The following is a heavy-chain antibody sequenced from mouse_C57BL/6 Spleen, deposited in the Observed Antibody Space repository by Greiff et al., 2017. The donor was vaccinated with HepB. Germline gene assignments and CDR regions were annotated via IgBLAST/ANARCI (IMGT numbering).Heavy chain of an antibody. CDR2: IWSDGST. Sequence: VKLMESGPGLVAPSQSLSITCTVSGFSLTSYGVHWVRQPPGKGLEWLVVIWSDGSTTYNSAIKSRLSISKDNYKSQVVLKMNSRQTDDTAMYYCARHDTTVRAMDYWGQGTSVTVSS. CDR3: ARHDTTVRAMDY. J-gene: IGHJ4*01. D-gene: IGHD1-1*01. CDR1: GFSLTSYG. V-gene: IGHV2-6-1*01.